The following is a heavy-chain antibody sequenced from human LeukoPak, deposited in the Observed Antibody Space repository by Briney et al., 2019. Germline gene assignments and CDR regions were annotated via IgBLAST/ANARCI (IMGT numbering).Heavy chain of an antibody. CDR2: IWYDGSNK. J-gene: IGHJ4*02. CDR3: AASGYSYGPVDY. CDR1: GFTFSNYG. V-gene: IGHV3-33*01. Sequence: GGSLRLSCAASGFTFSNYGMHWVRQAPGKGLEWVAVIWYDGSNKYFVDSVKGRFVKGRFTISRDNSMNTLYLQMNSLRAEDTAVYYCAASGYSYGPVDYWGQGTLVTVSS. D-gene: IGHD5-18*01.